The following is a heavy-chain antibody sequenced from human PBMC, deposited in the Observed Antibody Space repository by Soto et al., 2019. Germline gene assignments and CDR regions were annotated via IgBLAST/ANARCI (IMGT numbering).Heavy chain of an antibody. V-gene: IGHV1-69*06. CDR1: GGTFSSYA. CDR2: IIPIFGTA. CDR3: ARGYRSSWYLFDP. D-gene: IGHD6-13*01. Sequence: ASVKVSCKASGGTFSSYAISWVRQAPGQGLEWMGGIIPIFGTANYAQKFQGRVTITADKSTSTAYMELSSLRSEDTAVYYCARGYRSSWYLFDPWGQGTLVTVSS. J-gene: IGHJ5*02.